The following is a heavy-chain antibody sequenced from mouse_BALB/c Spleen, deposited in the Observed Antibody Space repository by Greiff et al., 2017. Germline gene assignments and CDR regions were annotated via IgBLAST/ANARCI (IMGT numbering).Heavy chain of an antibody. CDR3: ARMATGTRFYAMDY. J-gene: IGHJ4*01. Sequence: QVQLQQSGPGLVQPSQSLSITCTVSGFSLTSYGVHWVRQSPGKGLEWLGVIWSGGSTDYNAAFISRLSISKDNSKSQVFFKMNSLQADDTAIYYCARMATGTRFYAMDYWGQGTSVTVSS. D-gene: IGHD4-1*01. CDR2: IWSGGST. CDR1: GFSLTSYG. V-gene: IGHV2-4-1*01.